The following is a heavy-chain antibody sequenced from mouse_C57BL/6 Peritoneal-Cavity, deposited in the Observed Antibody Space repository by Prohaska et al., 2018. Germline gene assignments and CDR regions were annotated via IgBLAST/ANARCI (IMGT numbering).Heavy chain of an antibody. CDR2: INSDVSAI. CDR1: GFTFSGFW. CDR3: MRYGNYWYFDV. Sequence: EVQLLETGGGLVQPGGSLGLSCEGSGFTFSGFWMSWVRQTPGKTLEWIGDINSDVSAINYAPSIKDRFTIFRDNDKSTLYLQMSNVRSEDTATYFCMRYGNYWYFDVWGTGTTVTVSS. J-gene: IGHJ1*03. D-gene: IGHD2-1*01. V-gene: IGHV11-2*01.